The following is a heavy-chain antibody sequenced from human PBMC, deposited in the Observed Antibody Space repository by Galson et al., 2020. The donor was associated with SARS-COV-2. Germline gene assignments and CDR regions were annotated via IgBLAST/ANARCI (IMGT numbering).Heavy chain of an antibody. CDR3: ARDHSSGWSAFDY. J-gene: IGHJ4*02. CDR1: GYTFTGYY. V-gene: IGHV1-2*02. Sequence: ASVKVSCKASGYTFTGYYMHWVRQAPGQGLEWMGWINPNSGGTNYAQKFQGRVTMTRDTSISTAYMELSRLRSDDTAVYYCARDHSSGWSAFDYWGQGTLVTVSS. CDR2: INPNSGGT. D-gene: IGHD6-19*01.